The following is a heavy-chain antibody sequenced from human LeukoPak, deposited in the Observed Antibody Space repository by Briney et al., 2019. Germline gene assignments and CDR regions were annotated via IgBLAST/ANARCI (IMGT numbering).Heavy chain of an antibody. CDR2: ISYDGSNK. Sequence: GRSLRLSCAASGFTFSSYAMHWVRQAPDKGLEWVAVISYDGSNKYYADSVKSRFTISRDNSKNTLYLQMNSLRAEDTAVYYCASGSTHFDYWGQGTLVTVSS. CDR3: ASGSTHFDY. D-gene: IGHD1-26*01. J-gene: IGHJ4*02. V-gene: IGHV3-30-3*01. CDR1: GFTFSSYA.